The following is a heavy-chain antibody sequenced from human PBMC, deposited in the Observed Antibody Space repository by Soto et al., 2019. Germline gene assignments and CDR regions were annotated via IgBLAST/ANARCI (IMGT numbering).Heavy chain of an antibody. J-gene: IGHJ1*01. D-gene: IGHD2-2*01. CDR2: VSSSSSTI. V-gene: IGHV3-48*02. Sequence: GGSLRLSCAASGFTFSSYSMNWVRQAPGKGLEWVSYVSSSSSTIYYADSVKGRFTISRDNAKNSLYLQMNSLRDEDTAVYYCARDGGDTAGSKLSRGYFQHWGQGTLVTVSS. CDR3: ARDGGDTAGSKLSRGYFQH. CDR1: GFTFSSYS.